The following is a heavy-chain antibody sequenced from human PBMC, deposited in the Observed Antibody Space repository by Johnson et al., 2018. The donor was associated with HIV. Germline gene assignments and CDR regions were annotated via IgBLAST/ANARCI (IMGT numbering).Heavy chain of an antibody. J-gene: IGHJ3*02. D-gene: IGHD2-2*01. CDR2: IKSKTEGETT. CDR3: TTDPPSWYGAFDI. CDR1: GFTFSDAW. V-gene: IGHV3-15*01. Sequence: VQLVESGGGLVKPGGSLRLSCAASGFTFSDAWMSWVRQGPGKGLEWLGRIKSKTEGETTDYAAPVKRRFTISRDDSKSTLYLQMNNLKTEDTAVYYCTTDPPSWYGAFDIWGQGTMVTVSS.